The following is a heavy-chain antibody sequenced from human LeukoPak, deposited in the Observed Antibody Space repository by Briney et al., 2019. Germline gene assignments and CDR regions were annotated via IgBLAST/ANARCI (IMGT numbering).Heavy chain of an antibody. CDR1: GFTFSSYW. CDR2: IKLDGSEK. J-gene: IGHJ4*02. V-gene: IGHV3-7*01. D-gene: IGHD3-9*01. Sequence: GGSLRLSCAASGFTFSSYWMSWVRQAPGKGLEWVANIKLDGSEKYYVDSVKGRFTISRDNAKNSLYLQMNSLRAEDTAVYYCARFPERYYFDYWGQGTLVTVSS. CDR3: ARFPERYYFDY.